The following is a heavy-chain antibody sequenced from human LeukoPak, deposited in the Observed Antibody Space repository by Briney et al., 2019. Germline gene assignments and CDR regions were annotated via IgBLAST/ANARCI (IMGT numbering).Heavy chain of an antibody. V-gene: IGHV3-30*04. CDR1: GFTFSSYA. Sequence: GGSLRLSCAASGFTFSSYAMHWVRQAPGKGLEWVAVISYDGSNKYYADSVKGRFTISRDNSKNTLYLQMNSLRAEDTAVYYCPRETLRYFDWLPGQLDYWGQGTLVTVSS. CDR2: ISYDGSNK. CDR3: PRETLRYFDWLPGQLDY. J-gene: IGHJ4*02. D-gene: IGHD3-9*01.